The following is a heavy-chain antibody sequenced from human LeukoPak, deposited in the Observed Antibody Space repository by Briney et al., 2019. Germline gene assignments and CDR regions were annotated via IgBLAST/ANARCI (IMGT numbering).Heavy chain of an antibody. CDR3: ARASYGGGYSYGYHLNWFDP. J-gene: IGHJ5*02. V-gene: IGHV1-46*01. D-gene: IGHD5-18*01. CDR1: GYTFTSYY. CDR2: INPSGGST. Sequence: ASVKVSCKASGYTFTSYYMHWVRQAPGQGLEWMGIINPSGGSTSYAQKFQGRVTMTRDTSTSTVYMELSSLRSEDTAVYYCARASYGGGYSYGYHLNWFDPWGQGTLVTVSS.